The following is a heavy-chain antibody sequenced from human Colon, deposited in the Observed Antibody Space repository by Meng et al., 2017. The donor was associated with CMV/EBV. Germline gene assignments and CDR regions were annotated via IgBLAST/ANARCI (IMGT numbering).Heavy chain of an antibody. V-gene: IGHV2-5*01. CDR2: VYWNDDK. Sequence: FSRNTVQLSVGWIRQPPGKALEWLALVYWNDDKRYNPSLKNRLTVTKDTSKNQVVLRVTNMDPVDSGTYFCAHGGSGYDFGAGGFDYWGQGTLVTVSS. CDR3: AHGGSGYDFGAGGFDY. CDR1: FSRNTVQLS. D-gene: IGHD5-12*01. J-gene: IGHJ4*02.